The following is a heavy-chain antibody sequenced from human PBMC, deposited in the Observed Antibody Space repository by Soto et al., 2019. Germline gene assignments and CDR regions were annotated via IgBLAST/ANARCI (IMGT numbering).Heavy chain of an antibody. Sequence: GASVKVSCKVSGYTLTELSMHWVRQAPGKGLEWMGGFDPEDGETIYAQKFQGRVTMTEDTSTDTAYMELSSLRSEDTAVYYCVAWSLSSSWYGFDYWGQGTLVTVSS. J-gene: IGHJ4*02. V-gene: IGHV1-24*01. D-gene: IGHD6-13*01. CDR1: GYTLTELS. CDR3: VAWSLSSSWYGFDY. CDR2: FDPEDGET.